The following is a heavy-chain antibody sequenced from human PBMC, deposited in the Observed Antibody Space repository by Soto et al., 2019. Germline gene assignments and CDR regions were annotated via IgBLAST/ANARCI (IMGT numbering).Heavy chain of an antibody. Sequence: ASVKVSCKASGYTFTSYGISWVRQAPGQGLEWMGWISAYNGNTNYAQKLQGRVTMTTDTSTSTAYMELRSLRSDDTAVYYCASNSRSDYYYYYMDVWGKGTTVTVSS. V-gene: IGHV1-18*01. D-gene: IGHD6-13*01. CDR2: ISAYNGNT. CDR3: ASNSRSDYYYYYMDV. CDR1: GYTFTSYG. J-gene: IGHJ6*03.